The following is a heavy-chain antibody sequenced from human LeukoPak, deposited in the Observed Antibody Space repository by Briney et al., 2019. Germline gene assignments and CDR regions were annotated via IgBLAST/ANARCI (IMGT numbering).Heavy chain of an antibody. CDR2: IYHSGST. J-gene: IGHJ3*02. D-gene: IGHD3-10*01. CDR1: GGSISSGGYS. V-gene: IGHV4-30-2*01. Sequence: SQTLSLTCAVSGGSISSGGYSWSWIRQPPGKGLEWIGYIYHSGSTYYNLSLKSRVTISVDRSKNQFSLKLSSVTAADTAVYYCARAEQLLWFGESSSGAFDIWGQGTMVTVSS. CDR3: ARAEQLLWFGESSSGAFDI.